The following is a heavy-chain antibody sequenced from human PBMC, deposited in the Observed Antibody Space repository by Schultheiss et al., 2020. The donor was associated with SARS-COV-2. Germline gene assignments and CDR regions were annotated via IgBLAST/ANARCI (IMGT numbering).Heavy chain of an antibody. CDR2: IKSKTDGGTT. V-gene: IGHV3-15*07. CDR1: GFTFSSYS. D-gene: IGHD3-22*01. J-gene: IGHJ6*02. Sequence: GESLKISCAASGFTFSSYSMNWVRQAPGKGLEWVGRIKSKTDGGTTDYAAPVKGRFTISRDDSKNTLYLQMNSLKTEDTAVYYCTTSLYYDSSGDYGMDVWGQGTTVTVSS. CDR3: TTSLYYDSSGDYGMDV.